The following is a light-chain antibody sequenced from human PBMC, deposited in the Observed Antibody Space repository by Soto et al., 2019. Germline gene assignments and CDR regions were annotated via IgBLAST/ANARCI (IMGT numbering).Light chain of an antibody. CDR2: RNN. CDR1: SSNIGSNY. Sequence: QAVVIQPPSASGTPGQRVTISCSGSSSNIGSNYVYWYQQLPGTAPKLLIYRNNQRPSGVPDRFSGSKSGTSASLAISGLRSEDEANYYCAAWDDSLSGVVFGGGTQLTVL. CDR3: AAWDDSLSGVV. V-gene: IGLV1-47*01. J-gene: IGLJ3*02.